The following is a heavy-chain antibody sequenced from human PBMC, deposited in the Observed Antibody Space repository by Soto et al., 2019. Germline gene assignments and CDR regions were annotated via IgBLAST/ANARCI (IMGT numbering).Heavy chain of an antibody. CDR3: ARLVVVAADHDAFDI. D-gene: IGHD2-15*01. Sequence: GESLKISCKGSGYSFTSYWIGWVRQMPGKGLEWMGIIYPGDSDTRYSPSFQGQVTISADKSISTAYLQWSSLKASDTAMYYCARLVVVAADHDAFDIWGQGTMVTVSS. CDR1: GYSFTSYW. CDR2: IYPGDSDT. J-gene: IGHJ3*02. V-gene: IGHV5-51*01.